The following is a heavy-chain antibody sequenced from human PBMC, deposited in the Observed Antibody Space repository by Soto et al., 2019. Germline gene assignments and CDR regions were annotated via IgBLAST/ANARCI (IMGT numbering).Heavy chain of an antibody. CDR2: INHSGST. CDR3: AREVLEEGWFDP. D-gene: IGHD3-10*01. J-gene: IGHJ5*02. V-gene: IGHV4-34*01. CDR1: GGSFSGYY. Sequence: PSETLSLPCAVYGGSFSGYYWSWIRQPPGKGLEWIGEINHSGSTNYNPSLKSRVTISVDTSKNQFSLKLSSMTAEDTAVYYCAREVLEEGWFDPWGQVTLVTVSS.